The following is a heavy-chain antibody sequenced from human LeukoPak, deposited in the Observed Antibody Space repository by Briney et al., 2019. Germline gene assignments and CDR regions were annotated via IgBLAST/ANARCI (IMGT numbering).Heavy chain of an antibody. CDR3: VRRGLGATGLAHRTKDYYFDY. V-gene: IGHV3-23*01. Sequence: PGGSLRRSCAASGFTFSSYAMSWVRQAPGKGLEWVSAISGSGGSTYYADSVKGRFTISRDNSKNTLYLQMSSLRAEDTAVYYCVRRGLGATGLAHRTKDYYFDYWGQGTLVTVSS. CDR2: ISGSGGST. J-gene: IGHJ4*02. D-gene: IGHD1-26*01. CDR1: GFTFSSYA.